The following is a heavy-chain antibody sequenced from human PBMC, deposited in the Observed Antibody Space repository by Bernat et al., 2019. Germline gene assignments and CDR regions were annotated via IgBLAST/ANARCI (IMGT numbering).Heavy chain of an antibody. CDR1: GGSISSSNW. V-gene: IGHV4-4*02. CDR2: IYHSGST. Sequence: QVQLQESGPGLVKPSGTLSLTCAVSGGSISSSNWWSWVRQPPGKGLEWIGEIYHSGSTNYNPSLKSRVTISVDKSKNQFSLKLSSVTAADTAVYYCAGVGMSGYSYGYAFYYYYGMDVWGQGTTVTVSS. CDR3: AGVGMSGYSYGYAFYYYYGMDV. D-gene: IGHD5-18*01. J-gene: IGHJ6*02.